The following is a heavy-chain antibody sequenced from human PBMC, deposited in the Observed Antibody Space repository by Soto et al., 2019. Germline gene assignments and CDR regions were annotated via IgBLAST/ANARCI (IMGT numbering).Heavy chain of an antibody. D-gene: IGHD3-3*01. V-gene: IGHV1-2*02. CDR2: MNTHSGDT. CDR3: ATVGDDDTQALDY. J-gene: IGHJ4*02. Sequence: VKMFSKASGYTFTAYHCNDLRHPPGQGLEGLGWMNTHSGDTKYPEKFQGSVTLTRDTSVSTAYLELSSLRAYDPAVSHFATVGDDDTQALDYWGQGTLVTDS. CDR1: GYTFTAYH.